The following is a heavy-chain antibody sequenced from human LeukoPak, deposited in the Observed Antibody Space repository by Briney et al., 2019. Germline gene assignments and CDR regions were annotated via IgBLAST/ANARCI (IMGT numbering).Heavy chain of an antibody. CDR1: GFTFSSYA. Sequence: PGRSLRLSCAASGFTFSSYAMHWVRQAPGKGLEWVAVISYDGSNKYYADSVKGRFTISRDNSKNTLYLQMNSLRAEDTAVYYCAKGMNPNDAFDIWGQGTMVTVSS. CDR2: ISYDGSNK. J-gene: IGHJ3*02. CDR3: AKGMNPNDAFDI. V-gene: IGHV3-30-3*01.